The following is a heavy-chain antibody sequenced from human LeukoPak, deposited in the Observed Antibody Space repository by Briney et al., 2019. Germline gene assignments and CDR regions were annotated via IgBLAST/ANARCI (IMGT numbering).Heavy chain of an antibody. J-gene: IGHJ4*02. Sequence: GGSLRLSCAASGFTFSSYGMHWVRQAPGKGLGWVAVISYDGSNKYYADSVKGRFTISRDNSKNTLYLQMNSLRAEDTAVYYCAKAGAVADYFDYWGQGTLVTVSS. CDR1: GFTFSSYG. CDR2: ISYDGSNK. CDR3: AKAGAVADYFDY. D-gene: IGHD6-19*01. V-gene: IGHV3-30*18.